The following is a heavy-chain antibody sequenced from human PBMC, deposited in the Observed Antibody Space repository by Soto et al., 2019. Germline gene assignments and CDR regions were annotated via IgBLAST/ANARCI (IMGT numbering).Heavy chain of an antibody. CDR2: IYSTGAT. Sequence: QVELQESGPGLVKPSETQSLTCSVSGASIKSNYRSWIRQPAGKGLEWIGPIYSTGATYYNPSPKSRVIMSVDTSKNQSSLSLSSVNDADTAVYYCARTAVGSTPYFDYWGQGSLVTVSS. J-gene: IGHJ4*02. V-gene: IGHV4-4*07. D-gene: IGHD2-15*01. CDR1: GASIKSNY. CDR3: ARTAVGSTPYFDY.